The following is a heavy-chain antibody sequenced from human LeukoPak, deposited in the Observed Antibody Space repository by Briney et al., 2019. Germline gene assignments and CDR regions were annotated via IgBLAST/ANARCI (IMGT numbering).Heavy chain of an antibody. D-gene: IGHD2-8*02. J-gene: IGHJ4*02. CDR3: AGGGVGGYWFDY. CDR1: GYSISSGYY. V-gene: IGHV4-38-2*02. Sequence: SETLSLTCTVSGYSISSGYYWGWVRQPPGKGLEWIANLYHSGSTYYNPSLKSRVTISVDTSKNQFSLKLSSVAAADTAVYYCAGGGVGGYWFDYWGQGTLITVSS. CDR2: LYHSGST.